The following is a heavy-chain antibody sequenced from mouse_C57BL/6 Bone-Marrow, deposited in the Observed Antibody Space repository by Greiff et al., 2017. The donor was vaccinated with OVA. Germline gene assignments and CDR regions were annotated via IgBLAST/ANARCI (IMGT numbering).Heavy chain of an antibody. CDR2: IYPGSGST. Sequence: VQLQQPGAELVKPGASVKMSCKASGYTFTSYWITWVKQRPGQGLEWIGDIYPGSGSTHYNEKFKSKATLTVDTSSSTAYMQLSSLTSEDSAVYYCAREDGYYPYYFDYWGQGTTLTVSS. D-gene: IGHD2-3*01. V-gene: IGHV1-55*01. CDR3: AREDGYYPYYFDY. J-gene: IGHJ2*01. CDR1: GYTFTSYW.